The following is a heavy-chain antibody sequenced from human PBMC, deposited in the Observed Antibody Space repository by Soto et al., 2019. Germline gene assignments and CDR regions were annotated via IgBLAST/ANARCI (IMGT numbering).Heavy chain of an antibody. CDR1: GGSISGHY. V-gene: IGHV4-59*11. J-gene: IGHJ4*02. D-gene: IGHD6-19*01. CDR2: IFYSGST. CDR3: ARVGSSGWSPDY. Sequence: PSETLSLTCTVSGGSISGHYWTWIRQPPGEGLEWIGYIFYSGSTNYNPSLKSRVTTLVDTSKNQFSLKLSSVTAADTALYYCARVGSSGWSPDYWGQGTLVTVSS.